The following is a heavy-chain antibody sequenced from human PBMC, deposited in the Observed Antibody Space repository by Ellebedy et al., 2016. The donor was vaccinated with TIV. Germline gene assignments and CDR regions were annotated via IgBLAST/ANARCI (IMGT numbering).Heavy chain of an antibody. J-gene: IGHJ3*02. CDR3: ARDSPGPESI. D-gene: IGHD1-14*01. CDR2: ISYDGSNK. Sequence: GESLKISXAASGFAFTYYDMHWVRQAPGKGLEWVAFISYDGSNKYYADSVKGRFTISRDNSKNTLYLQMNSLRAEDTAVYYCARDSPGPESIWGQGTMVTVSS. CDR1: GFAFTYYD. V-gene: IGHV3-30*03.